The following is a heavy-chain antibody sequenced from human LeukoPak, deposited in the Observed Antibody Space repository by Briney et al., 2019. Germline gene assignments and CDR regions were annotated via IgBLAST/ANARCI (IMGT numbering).Heavy chain of an antibody. J-gene: IGHJ4*02. CDR3: ARGPSGYHNT. CDR1: GFTFSSYG. CDR2: ISYDGSNK. Sequence: GGSLRLSCAASGFTFSSYGIHWVRQAPGKGLEWVTFISYDGSNKYHADSVKGRFTISRDNSKNTVYLQMNSLRAEDTAVYYCARGPSGYHNTGGQGTLVTVSS. D-gene: IGHD5-12*01. V-gene: IGHV3-30*12.